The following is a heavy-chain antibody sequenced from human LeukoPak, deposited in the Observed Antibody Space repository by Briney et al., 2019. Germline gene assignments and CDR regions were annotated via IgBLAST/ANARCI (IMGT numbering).Heavy chain of an antibody. CDR3: AKFYGSGTYYNNYFDF. CDR1: GFNFDEYP. CDR2: ITGNGGTT. Sequence: GGTLRLSCAASGFNFDEYPMHWVRQAPGKGREGVAAITGNGGTTDYSDSVKGRCTVSRDNNKNSLFLQMNSLRTEDTGLYYCAKFYGSGTYYNNYFDFWGQGTLVTVSS. D-gene: IGHD3-10*01. V-gene: IGHV3-43*02. J-gene: IGHJ4*02.